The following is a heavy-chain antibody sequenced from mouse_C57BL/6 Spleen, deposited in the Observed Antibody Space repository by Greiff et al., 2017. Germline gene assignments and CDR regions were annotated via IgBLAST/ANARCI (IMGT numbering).Heavy chain of an antibody. CDR3: ASNYYGSSYGYFDV. J-gene: IGHJ1*03. V-gene: IGHV14-2*01. Sequence: VQLQQSGAELVKPGASVKLSCTASGFNIKDYYMHWVKQRTEQGLEWIGRIDPEDGETKYAPKFQGKATITADTSSNTADLQLSSLTSEDTAVYYCASNYYGSSYGYFDVWGTGTTVTVSS. D-gene: IGHD1-1*01. CDR1: GFNIKDYY. CDR2: IDPEDGET.